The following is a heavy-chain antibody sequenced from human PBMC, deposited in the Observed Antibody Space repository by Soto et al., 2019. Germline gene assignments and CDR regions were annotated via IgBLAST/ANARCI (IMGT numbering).Heavy chain of an antibody. V-gene: IGHV2-5*02. D-gene: IGHD3-16*02. CDR1: GFSLATVGEG. CDR2: IYWDDKK. J-gene: IGHJ5*02. Sequence: QITLKESGPALVKPTQTLTLTCTVSGFSLATVGEGVGWVRQPPEKALEWLALIYWDDKKVYRPSLESRLAISRNTSNDQVVLTMTNVDPDDTATYFCVHRGHWGSYRQGRFDPWGQGTLVTVSS. CDR3: VHRGHWGSYRQGRFDP.